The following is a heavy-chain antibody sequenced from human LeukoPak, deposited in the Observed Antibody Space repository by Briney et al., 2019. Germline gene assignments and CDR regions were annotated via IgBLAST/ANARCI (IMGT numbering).Heavy chain of an antibody. CDR2: INPNSGGT. J-gene: IGHJ5*02. CDR1: GYTFTGYY. V-gene: IGHV1-2*02. CDR3: ARDRGTTVTTYWFDP. Sequence: ASVKVSCKASGYTFTGYYMHWVRQAPGQGLEWMGWINPNSGGTNYAQKFQGRVTMTRVTSISTAYMELSRLRSDDTAVYYCARDRGTTVTTYWFDPWGQGTLVTVSS. D-gene: IGHD4-17*01.